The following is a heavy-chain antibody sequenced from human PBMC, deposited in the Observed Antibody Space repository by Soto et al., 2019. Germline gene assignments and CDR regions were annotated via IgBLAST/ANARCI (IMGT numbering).Heavy chain of an antibody. J-gene: IGHJ4*02. CDR2: INPSGGST. CDR3: ARASDIVVVVAPENYFDY. CDR1: GYTFTSYY. Sequence: ASVKVSCKASGYTFTSYYMHWVRQAPGQGLEWMGIINPSGGSTSYAQKFQGRVTMTRDTSASTVYMELSSLRSEDTAVYYCARASDIVVVVAPENYFDYWGQGTLVTVSS. V-gene: IGHV1-46*03. D-gene: IGHD2-15*01.